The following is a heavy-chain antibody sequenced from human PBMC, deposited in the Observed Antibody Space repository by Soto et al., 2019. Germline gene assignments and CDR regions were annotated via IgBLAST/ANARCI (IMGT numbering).Heavy chain of an antibody. D-gene: IGHD2-2*01. Sequence: QVQLVQSGAEVKKPGSSVKVSCKASGGTFGSYAFSWVRQAPGQGLEWMGGIIPVSGAAHYAQKFQGRVTITADESPSRAYTELSSLRSQNTAVYYCATALGCSSICGTREHWCQGTRVIVYS. CDR1: GGTFGSYA. V-gene: IGHV1-69*01. CDR3: ATALGCSSICGTREH. CDR2: IIPVSGAA. J-gene: IGHJ4*02.